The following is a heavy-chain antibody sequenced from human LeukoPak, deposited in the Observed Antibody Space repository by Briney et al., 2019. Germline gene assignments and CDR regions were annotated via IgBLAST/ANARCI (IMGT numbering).Heavy chain of an antibody. D-gene: IGHD4-17*01. CDR3: ARDLWGTVTTSSFDY. V-gene: IGHV1-3*01. J-gene: IGHJ4*02. CDR2: INAGNGNT. CDR1: GYTFTSYA. Sequence: VASVKVSCKASGYTFTSYAMHWVRQAPGQRLEWMGWINAGNGNTKYSQKFQGRVTITRDTSASTAYVELSSLRSEDTAVYYCARDLWGTVTTSSFDYWGQGTLVTVSS.